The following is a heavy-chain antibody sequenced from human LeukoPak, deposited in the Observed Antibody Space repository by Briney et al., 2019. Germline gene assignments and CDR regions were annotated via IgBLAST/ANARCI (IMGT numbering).Heavy chain of an antibody. CDR1: GFTFGSYA. Sequence: PGESLRLPCVASGFTFGSYAMSWVRQAPGKGLEWVSSISGSSTYIYYADSVKGRFTISRDNAKNSLYLHMNSLRAEDTAVYYCARRYCSGGSCYCDYWGQGTLVTVSS. D-gene: IGHD2-15*01. J-gene: IGHJ4*02. CDR3: ARRYCSGGSCYCDY. CDR2: ISGSSTYI. V-gene: IGHV3-21*01.